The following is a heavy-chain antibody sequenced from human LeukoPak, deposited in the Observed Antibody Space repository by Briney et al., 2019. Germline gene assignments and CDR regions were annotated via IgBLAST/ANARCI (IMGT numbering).Heavy chain of an antibody. CDR3: ASGTDSDPDFDY. CDR2: ISSSSSYI. Sequence: PGGSLRLSCAASGFTFSSYRMNWVRQAPGKGLVWVSSISSSSSYIYYADSVKGRFTISRDNAKNSLYLQMNSLRAEDTAVYYCASGTDSDPDFDYWGQGTLVTVSS. CDR1: GFTFSSYR. V-gene: IGHV3-21*01. J-gene: IGHJ4*02. D-gene: IGHD2-21*01.